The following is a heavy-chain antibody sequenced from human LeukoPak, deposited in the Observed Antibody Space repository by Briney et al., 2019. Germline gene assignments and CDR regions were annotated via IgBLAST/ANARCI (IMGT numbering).Heavy chain of an antibody. CDR3: ARDRPADGYNYELDY. V-gene: IGHV1-2*02. CDR1: VYTFTGYY. D-gene: IGHD5-24*01. CDR2: INPNSGGT. Sequence: ASVKVSCKASVYTFTGYYMHWVRQAPGQGLEWMGWINPNSGGTNYAQKFQGRVTMTRDTSISTAYMELSRLRSDDTAVYYCARDRPADGYNYELDYWGQGTLVTVSS. J-gene: IGHJ4*02.